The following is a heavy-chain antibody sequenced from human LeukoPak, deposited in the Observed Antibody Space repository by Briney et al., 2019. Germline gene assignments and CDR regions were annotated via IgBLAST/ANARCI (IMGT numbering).Heavy chain of an antibody. CDR3: AGLRVVVTDQYNVYYYYGMDV. J-gene: IGHJ6*02. CDR2: INHSGST. Sequence: KPSETLSFTCAVYGGSFSGYYWSWIRQPPGKGLEWIGEINHSGSTNYNPSLKSRVTISVDTSKNQFSLKLSSVTAADTAVYYCAGLRVVVTDQYNVYYYYGMDVWGQGTTVTVSS. V-gene: IGHV4-34*01. D-gene: IGHD2-21*02. CDR1: GGSFSGYY.